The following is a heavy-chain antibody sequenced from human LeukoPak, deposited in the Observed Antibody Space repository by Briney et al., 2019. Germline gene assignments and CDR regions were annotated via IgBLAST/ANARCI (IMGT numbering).Heavy chain of an antibody. J-gene: IGHJ4*02. CDR1: GYTFTNYG. Sequence: ASVKVSCKASGYTFTNYGISWVRQAPGQGLEWMGWINPNSGGTNYAQKFQGRVTMTRNTSISTAYMELSRLRSDDTAVYYCARAYYGSGSYVMGYWGQGTLVTVSS. D-gene: IGHD3-10*01. CDR2: INPNSGGT. V-gene: IGHV1-2*02. CDR3: ARAYYGSGSYVMGY.